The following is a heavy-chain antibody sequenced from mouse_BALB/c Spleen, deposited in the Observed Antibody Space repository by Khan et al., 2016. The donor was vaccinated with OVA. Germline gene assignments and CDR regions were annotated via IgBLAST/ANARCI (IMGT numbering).Heavy chain of an antibody. V-gene: IGHV1S136*01. D-gene: IGHD2-14*01. CDR3: ARNYGYDVYFDY. CDR2: IYPYNDAT. J-gene: IGHJ2*01. Sequence: VQLQQSGPELVKPGASVKMSCKASGYTFTSYVMHWVRQKPGQGLEWIGYIYPYNDATKYNEKIKGKATLTSDKSSSTAYMELTSLTSEDYAVYYCARNYGYDVYFDYWGQGTTLTVSS. CDR1: GYTFTSYV.